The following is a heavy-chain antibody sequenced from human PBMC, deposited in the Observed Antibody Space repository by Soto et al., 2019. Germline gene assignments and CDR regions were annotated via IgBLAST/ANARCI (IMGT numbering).Heavy chain of an antibody. CDR1: GFTFRSYG. V-gene: IGHV3-33*01. D-gene: IGHD2-2*01. CDR2: IWFDGSKK. J-gene: IGHJ6*02. CDR3: ARDRLVPYGYGMDV. Sequence: GGSLRLSCAASGFTFRSYGIHWVRQAPGKGLEWVALIWFDGSKKYYVDSVKGRFAISRDNSKNTLYLQMNSLRVEDTAVYYCARDRLVPYGYGMDVWGQGTTVTVSS.